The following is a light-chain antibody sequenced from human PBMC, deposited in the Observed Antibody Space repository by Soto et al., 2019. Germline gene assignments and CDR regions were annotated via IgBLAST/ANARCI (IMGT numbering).Light chain of an antibody. Sequence: QAVVTQSSSASASLGSSVKLTCTLSSGHRSYIIAWHQQQPGKAPRYLMKLEGSGSYNKGSGVPDRFSGSSSGADRYLTMSNLQSEDEADYYCETWDSNIRVFGGGTKVTLL. CDR3: ETWDSNIRV. CDR2: LEGSGSY. J-gene: IGLJ2*01. V-gene: IGLV4-60*03. CDR1: SGHRSYI.